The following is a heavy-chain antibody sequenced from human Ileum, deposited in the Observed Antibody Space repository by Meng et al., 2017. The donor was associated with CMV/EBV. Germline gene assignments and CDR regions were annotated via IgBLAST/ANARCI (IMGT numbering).Heavy chain of an antibody. D-gene: IGHD5-24*01. CDR1: GYSFITYG. J-gene: IGHJ4*02. CDR3: TRGDGDHSSKFDY. V-gene: IGHV7-4-1*02. Sequence: QVQLVQSGSELREPGATVKISCKTSGYSFITYGINWVRQASGQRLEWMGWINTNTGNPTYAQDFTGRFVFSLDTPVSTTYLQINSLRTEDSAVYYCTRGDGDHSSKFDYWGQGTLVTVSS. CDR2: INTNTGNP.